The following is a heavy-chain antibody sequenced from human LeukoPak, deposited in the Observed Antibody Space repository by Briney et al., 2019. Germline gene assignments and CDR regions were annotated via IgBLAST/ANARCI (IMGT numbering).Heavy chain of an antibody. CDR3: ARVAKQWLVLSVIDP. V-gene: IGHV1-2*02. CDR1: GYTFTGYY. CDR2: INPNSGGT. Sequence: ASVKVSCKASGYTFTGYYMHWVRQAPGQGLEGREWINPNSGGTNYAQKFQGRVTMTRDTSFITAYMELSRLRSDDTAVYYCARVAKQWLVLSVIDPWGQGTLVTVSS. D-gene: IGHD6-19*01. J-gene: IGHJ5*02.